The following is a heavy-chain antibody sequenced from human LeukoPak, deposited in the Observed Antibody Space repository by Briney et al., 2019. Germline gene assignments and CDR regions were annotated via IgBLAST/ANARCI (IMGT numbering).Heavy chain of an antibody. J-gene: IGHJ3*02. CDR3: AKDHYVSGRYDAFDI. CDR1: GFTFSNAL. CDR2: IRGKGFSDPP. V-gene: IGHV3-73*01. Sequence: GGSLRLSCAASGFTFSNALMSWVRQASGKGLEWVGRIRGKGFSDPPAYAASVKDRFTISRDDSESTAYLQMNSLRAEDTAVYYCAKDHYVSGRYDAFDIWGQGTMVTVSS. D-gene: IGHD3-10*01.